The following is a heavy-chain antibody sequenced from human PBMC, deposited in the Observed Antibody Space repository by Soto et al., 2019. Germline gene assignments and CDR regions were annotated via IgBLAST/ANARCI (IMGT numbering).Heavy chain of an antibody. D-gene: IGHD2-2*01. J-gene: IGHJ6*03. CDR1: GGSIISYY. CDR2: IYYSGST. Sequence: PSETLCLTCTVSGGSIISYYWSWIRQPPGKELERIGYIYYSGSTNYNPSLKSRVTISVDTSKNQFSLKLSSVTAADTAVYYCARRRRIVVVPAAEGHYYYYYMDVWGKGTTVTVSS. CDR3: ARRRRIVVVPAAEGHYYYYYMDV. V-gene: IGHV4-59*08.